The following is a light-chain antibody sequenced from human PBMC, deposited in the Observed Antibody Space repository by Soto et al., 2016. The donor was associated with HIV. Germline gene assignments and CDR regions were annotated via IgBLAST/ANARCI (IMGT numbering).Light chain of an antibody. CDR2: GQS. Sequence: SSELTQDPAVSVALGQTVKITCQGDSLRSYYATWYQQKPGQAPVFVIYGQSNRPSGIPDRFSGSSSGDRASLTITGAQAEDEADCYCMSRDNNTNPVIFGGGTKLTVL. J-gene: IGLJ2*01. CDR3: MSRDNNTNPVI. CDR1: SLRSYY. V-gene: IGLV3-19*01.